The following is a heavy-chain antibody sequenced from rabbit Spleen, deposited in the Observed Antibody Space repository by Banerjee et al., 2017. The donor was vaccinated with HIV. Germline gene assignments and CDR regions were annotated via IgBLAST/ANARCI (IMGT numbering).Heavy chain of an antibody. CDR1: GFSFNSGYD. V-gene: IGHV1S40*01. D-gene: IGHD4-1*01. Sequence: QSLEESGGGLVKPGASLTLTCKASGFSFNSGYDMCWVRQAPGKGLEWIACIYAGSSGNTYSAIWAKGRFTISKTSSTTVTLQMTSLTAADTATYFCTRETSSGWGVISFYFNLWGPGTLVTVS. CDR3: TRETSSGWGVISFYFNL. J-gene: IGHJ4*01. CDR2: IYAGSSGNT.